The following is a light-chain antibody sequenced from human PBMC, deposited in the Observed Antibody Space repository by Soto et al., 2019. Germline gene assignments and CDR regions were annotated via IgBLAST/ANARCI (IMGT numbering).Light chain of an antibody. CDR2: ADS. CDR3: AAWDDNLNGPL. CDR1: ISNIGTNS. V-gene: IGLV1-44*01. Sequence: QSVLTQPPSASGTPGQRVTISCSGDISNIGTNSVHWYQHLPGTAPKLVIYADSQRPSGVRDRFSGSKSGTSASLAISGLQSEDDADYLCAAWDDNLNGPLFGTGTKVTVL. J-gene: IGLJ1*01.